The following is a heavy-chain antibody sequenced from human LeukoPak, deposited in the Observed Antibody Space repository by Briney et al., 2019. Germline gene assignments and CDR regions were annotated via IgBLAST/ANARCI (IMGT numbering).Heavy chain of an antibody. CDR2: ISDSGNT. CDR3: ARAPVTTCRGAYCYPFDY. D-gene: IGHD2-21*01. Sequence: GGSLRLSCAASGFTLSSYAMSWVRQAPGKGLEWVSAISDSGNTYHADSVKGRFTISRDSSKNTLFLQMNRLRPEDAAVYYCARAPVTTCRGAYCYPFDYWGQGTLVTVSS. V-gene: IGHV3-23*01. CDR1: GFTLSSYA. J-gene: IGHJ4*02.